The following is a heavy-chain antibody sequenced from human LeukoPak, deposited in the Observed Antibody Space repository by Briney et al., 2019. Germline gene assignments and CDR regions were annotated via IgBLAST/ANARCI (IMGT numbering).Heavy chain of an antibody. V-gene: IGHV4-39*07. CDR3: AREDYDILTGYYPLYYFDY. J-gene: IGHJ4*02. Sequence: SETLSLTCTVSGGSNSSSSYYWGWIRQPPGKGLEWIGSIYHSGSTYYNPSLKSRVTISVDTSKNQFSLKLSSVTAADTAVYYCAREDYDILTGYYPLYYFDYWGQGTLVTVSS. CDR1: GGSNSSSSYY. CDR2: IYHSGST. D-gene: IGHD3-9*01.